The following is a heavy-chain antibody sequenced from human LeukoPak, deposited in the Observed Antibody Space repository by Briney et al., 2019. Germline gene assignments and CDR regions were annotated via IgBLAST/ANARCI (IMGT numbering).Heavy chain of an antibody. CDR1: GFTFSSYG. D-gene: IGHD2-2*01. J-gene: IGHJ4*02. V-gene: IGHV3-23*01. CDR3: AKFVVVPAANFDY. Sequence: GGSLRLSCAASGFTFSSYGMSWVRQAPGKGLEWVSGISGRGGRTYYADSVTGRFTISRDNSKNTLYLQMNSLRAEDTAVYYCAKFVVVPAANFDYWGQGTLVTASS. CDR2: ISGRGGRT.